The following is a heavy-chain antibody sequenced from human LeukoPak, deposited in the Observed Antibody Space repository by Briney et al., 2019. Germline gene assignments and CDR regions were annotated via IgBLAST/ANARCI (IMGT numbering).Heavy chain of an antibody. J-gene: IGHJ4*02. CDR1: GFTFSSYA. Sequence: GGSLRLSCAASGFTFSSYAMSWVRQAPGKGLEWVSAISGSGGSTYYADSVKGRFTISRDNSKNTLYLQMNSLRAEDTAVYYCAKTGNSWPEDPYYFDYWGQGTLVTVSS. V-gene: IGHV3-23*01. CDR3: AKTGNSWPEDPYYFDY. CDR2: ISGSGGST. D-gene: IGHD6-13*01.